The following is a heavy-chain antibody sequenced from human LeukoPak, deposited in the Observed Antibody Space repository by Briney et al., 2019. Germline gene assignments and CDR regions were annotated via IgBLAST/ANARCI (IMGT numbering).Heavy chain of an antibody. V-gene: IGHV4-61*02. CDR1: GGSINSGSYY. CDR2: IYASRST. CDR3: ARMVGPSYRFDY. Sequence: PSETLSLTCAVSGGSINSGSYYWSWIRQPAGKGLEWVGRIYASRSTHYNPSLKSRVTISLDTSKNQFSLKLRSVTAADTAMYYCARMVGPSYRFDYWGQGTLVTVSS. J-gene: IGHJ4*02. D-gene: IGHD1-26*01.